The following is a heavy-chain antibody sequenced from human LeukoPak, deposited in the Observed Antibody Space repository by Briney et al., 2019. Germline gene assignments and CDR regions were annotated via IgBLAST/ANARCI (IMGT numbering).Heavy chain of an antibody. CDR1: GFTFSTYW. Sequence: PGGSLRLSCAASGFTFSTYWMHWVRQTPGKGLVWVSRINSDESGTSYADSVKGRFTISRDNAKNTLYLQMNSLRAEDTAVYYCAKSIYYGEFHYWGQGTLVTVSS. J-gene: IGHJ4*02. CDR2: INSDESGT. V-gene: IGHV3-74*01. D-gene: IGHD4-17*01. CDR3: AKSIYYGEFHY.